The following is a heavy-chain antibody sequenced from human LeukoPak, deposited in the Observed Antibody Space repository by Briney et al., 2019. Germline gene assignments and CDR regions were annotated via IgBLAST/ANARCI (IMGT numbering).Heavy chain of an antibody. CDR2: INPSGGST. CDR3: ARSMTTVTAFDY. CDR1: GYTFTSYY. J-gene: IGHJ4*02. Sequence: GASVKVSCTASGYTFTSYYMHWVRQAPGQGLEWMGIINPSGGSTSYAQKFQGRVTMTRDMSTSTVYMELSSLRSEDTAVYYCARSMTTVTAFDYWGQGTLVTVSS. D-gene: IGHD4-17*01. V-gene: IGHV1-46*01.